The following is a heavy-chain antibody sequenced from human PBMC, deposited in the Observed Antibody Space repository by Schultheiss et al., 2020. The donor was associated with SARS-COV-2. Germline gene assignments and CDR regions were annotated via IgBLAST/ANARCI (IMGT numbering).Heavy chain of an antibody. Sequence: GGSLRLSCKGSGYSFTSYWIGWVRQMPGKGLEWMGIIYPGDSDTRYSPSFQGQVTISADKSISTAYLQWSGLKASDTAMYYCAGHEDDYDWFDPWGQGTLVTVSS. CDR1: GYSFTSYW. V-gene: IGHV5-51*01. CDR2: IYPGDSDT. D-gene: IGHD5-12*01. J-gene: IGHJ5*02. CDR3: AGHEDDYDWFDP.